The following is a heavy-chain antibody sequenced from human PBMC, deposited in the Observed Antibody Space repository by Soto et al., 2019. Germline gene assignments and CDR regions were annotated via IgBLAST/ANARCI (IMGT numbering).Heavy chain of an antibody. D-gene: IGHD6-19*01. V-gene: IGHV4-30-4*01. CDR2: IFDSGST. J-gene: IGHJ5*01. CDR1: GGSISNNHYY. Sequence: SETLSLTCTVSGGSISNNHYYWSWIRQSPGKGLEWIGHIFDSGSTYNNPSLNSRVSISVDTSKNQFSLKLSSVTAADTAVYYCSRQKRWLLDWFASWGQGTLVTVSS. CDR3: SRQKRWLLDWFAS.